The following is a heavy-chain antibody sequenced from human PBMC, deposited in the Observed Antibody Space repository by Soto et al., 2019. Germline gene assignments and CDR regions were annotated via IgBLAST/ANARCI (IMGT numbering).Heavy chain of an antibody. D-gene: IGHD3-22*01. J-gene: IGHJ6*02. Sequence: ASVKVSCKASGYTFTGYYMHWVRQAPGQGLEWMGWINPNSGGTNYAQKFQGWVTMTRDTSISTAYMELSRLRSDDTAVYYCARGPMLGVGSYYYHGKDVWGQGNTITVAS. V-gene: IGHV1-2*04. CDR1: GYTFTGYY. CDR3: ARGPMLGVGSYYYHGKDV. CDR2: INPNSGGT.